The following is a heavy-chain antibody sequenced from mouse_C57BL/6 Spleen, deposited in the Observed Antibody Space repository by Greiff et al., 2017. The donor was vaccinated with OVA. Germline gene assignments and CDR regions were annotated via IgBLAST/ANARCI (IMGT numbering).Heavy chain of an antibody. V-gene: IGHV1-78*01. Sequence: QVQLQQSDAELVKPGASVKISCKVSGYTFTDHTIHWLKQRPEQGLEWIGYIYPRDGSTKYNEKFKGKATMTADKSSSTAYMQLNSLISEVSAVYFCASSGENYDYDGGFAYWGQGTLVTVSA. CDR3: ASSGENYDYDGGFAY. D-gene: IGHD2-4*01. CDR2: IYPRDGST. CDR1: GYTFTDHT. J-gene: IGHJ3*01.